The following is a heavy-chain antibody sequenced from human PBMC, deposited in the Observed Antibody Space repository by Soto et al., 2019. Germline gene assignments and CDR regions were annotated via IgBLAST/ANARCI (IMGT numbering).Heavy chain of an antibody. Sequence: SVKVSCKASGGTFSSYAISWVRQAPGQGLEWMGGIIPIFGTANYAQKFQGRVTITADKSTSTAYMELSSLRSEETAVYYCARGGTGGAADNHYGRDGWDQGTTVTVSS. CDR1: GGTFSSYA. D-gene: IGHD3-16*01. CDR2: IIPIFGTA. V-gene: IGHV1-69*06. CDR3: ARGGTGGAADNHYGRDG. J-gene: IGHJ6*02.